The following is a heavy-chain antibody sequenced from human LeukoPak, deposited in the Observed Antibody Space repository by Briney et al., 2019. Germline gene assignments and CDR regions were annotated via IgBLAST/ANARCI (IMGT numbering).Heavy chain of an antibody. CDR3: AKAGPYYFDY. V-gene: IGHV3-23*01. CDR2: ISPSGGAT. Sequence: TGGSLRLSCAASGFTFSNYVMSWVRQAPGKGLEWVSGISPSGGATYYADSVEGRFTISRNNSKNTLFLQMNSLRAEDTAVYYCAKAGPYYFDYWGQGTLVTVSS. J-gene: IGHJ4*02. CDR1: GFTFSNYV.